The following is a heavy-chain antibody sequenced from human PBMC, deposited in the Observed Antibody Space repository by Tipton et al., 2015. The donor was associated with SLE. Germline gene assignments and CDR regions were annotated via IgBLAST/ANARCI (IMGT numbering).Heavy chain of an antibody. D-gene: IGHD6-19*01. V-gene: IGHV3-23*01. CDR3: AKDEAVAGNFDL. CDR2: ISGSGGST. CDR1: GFTFSSYA. J-gene: IGHJ2*01. Sequence: SLRLSCAASGFTFSSYAMSWVRQAPGKGLEWVSAISGSGGSTYYADSVKGRFTISRDNSKNTLYLQMNSLRAEDTAVYYCAKDEAVAGNFDLWGRGTLVTVSS.